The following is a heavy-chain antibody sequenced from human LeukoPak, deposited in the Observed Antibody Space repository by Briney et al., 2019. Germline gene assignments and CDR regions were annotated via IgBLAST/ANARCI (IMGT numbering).Heavy chain of an antibody. CDR3: VREAGPLD. CDR1: GYTFTGYY. Sequence: ASVKVSCKASGYTFTGYYINWVRQAPGQAPEWVGWVNPNTGGTRYAQKFQGRVTMTRDTSITTAFMELRGLTFDDTAVFYCVREAGPLDWGQGTLVTVSS. CDR2: VNPNTGGT. J-gene: IGHJ4*02. V-gene: IGHV1-2*02.